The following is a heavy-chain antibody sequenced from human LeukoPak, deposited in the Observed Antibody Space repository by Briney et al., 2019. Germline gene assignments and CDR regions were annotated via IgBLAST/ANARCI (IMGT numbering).Heavy chain of an antibody. CDR3: ARRLIVVVPAAFDY. J-gene: IGHJ4*02. V-gene: IGHV4-34*01. CDR1: GGSFSGYY. CDR2: INHSGSN. D-gene: IGHD2-2*01. Sequence: SETLSLTCAVYGGSFSGYYWSWIRQPPGKGLEWIGEINHSGSNNYNTSLKSRVTISVDTSKNQFSLKLSSVTAADTAVYYCARRLIVVVPAAFDYWGQGTLVTVSS.